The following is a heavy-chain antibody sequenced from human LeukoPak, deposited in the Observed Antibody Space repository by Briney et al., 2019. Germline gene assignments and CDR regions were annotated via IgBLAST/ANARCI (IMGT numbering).Heavy chain of an antibody. V-gene: IGHV1-18*04. CDR3: ARGQAVFDY. Sequence: GASVKVSCKASGYTFTGYYMHWVRQAPGQGLEWMGWISAYNGNTNYAQKLQGRVTMTTDTCTSTAYMELRSLRSDDTAVYYCARGQAVFDYWGQGTLVTVSS. CDR2: ISAYNGNT. CDR1: GYTFTGYY. D-gene: IGHD4-17*01. J-gene: IGHJ4*02.